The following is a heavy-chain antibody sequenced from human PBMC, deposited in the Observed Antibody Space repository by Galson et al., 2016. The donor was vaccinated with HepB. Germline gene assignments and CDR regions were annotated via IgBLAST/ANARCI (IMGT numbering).Heavy chain of an antibody. J-gene: IGHJ5*02. CDR2: IGGSGISR. D-gene: IGHD1-26*01. CDR3: AKNGNFHTS. Sequence: SLRLSCAASGFTFTSYSMSWVRQAPGKGLEWVSFIGGSGISRSYADSVKGRFTISRDNSKNTVYLQVNSLRIEDTALYYCAKNGNFHTSWGQGTLVTVSS. CDR1: GFTFTSYS. V-gene: IGHV3-23*01.